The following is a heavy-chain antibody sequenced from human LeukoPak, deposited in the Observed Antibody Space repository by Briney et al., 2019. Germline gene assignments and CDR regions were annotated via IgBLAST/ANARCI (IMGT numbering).Heavy chain of an antibody. J-gene: IGHJ4*02. V-gene: IGHV4-39*07. Sequence: SETLSLTCTVSGGSISSSSYYWSWIRQPPGKGLEWIGEINHSGSTNYNPSLKSRVTISVDTSKNQFSLKLSSVTAADTAVYFCARNYDSSGYYLFGYWGQGTLVTVSS. CDR3: ARNYDSSGYYLFGY. CDR1: GGSISSSSYY. CDR2: INHSGST. D-gene: IGHD3-22*01.